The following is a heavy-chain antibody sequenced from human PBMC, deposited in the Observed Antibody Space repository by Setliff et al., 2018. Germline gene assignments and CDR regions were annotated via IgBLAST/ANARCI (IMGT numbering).Heavy chain of an antibody. D-gene: IGHD3-10*01. CDR3: ATLLANYGSGMDV. CDR2: IYYSGST. Sequence: SETLSLTCTVSGGSISSYYWSWIRQSPGKGLEWIGYIYYSGSTNYNPSLKSRVTISVDTSKNQFSLKLSSVTAADTAVYYCATLLANYGSGMDVWGQGTTVTVSS. CDR1: GGSISSYY. V-gene: IGHV4-59*01. J-gene: IGHJ6*02.